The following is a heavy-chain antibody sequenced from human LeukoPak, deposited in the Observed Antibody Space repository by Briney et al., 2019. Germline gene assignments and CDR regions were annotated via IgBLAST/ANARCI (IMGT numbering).Heavy chain of an antibody. CDR2: ISYDGSNK. V-gene: IGHV3-30*04. CDR3: ARPVWFGELGDYFDY. Sequence: PGRSLRLSCAASGFTFSSYAMHWVRQAPGKGLEWVAVISYDGSNKYYADSVKGRFTISRDNSKNTLYLQMNSLRAEDTAVYYCARPVWFGELGDYFDYWGQGTLVTVSS. J-gene: IGHJ4*02. D-gene: IGHD3-10*01. CDR1: GFTFSSYA.